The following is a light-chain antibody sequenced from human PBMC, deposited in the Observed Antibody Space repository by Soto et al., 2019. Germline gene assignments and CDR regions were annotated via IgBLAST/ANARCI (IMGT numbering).Light chain of an antibody. CDR2: GAS. Sequence: EIVLTQSPGTLSLSPGERATLSCRASQSVISTYLAWYQQKPGQAPRLLIYGASSRATGIPDRFSGSGSGTDFTLTISSLQPEDFATYYCQQANSFPRTFGQGTKVEIK. CDR1: QSVISTY. J-gene: IGKJ1*01. CDR3: QQANSFPRT. V-gene: IGKV3-20*01.